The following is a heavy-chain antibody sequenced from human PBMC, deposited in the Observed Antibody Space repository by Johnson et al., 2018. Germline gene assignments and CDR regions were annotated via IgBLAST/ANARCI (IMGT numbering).Heavy chain of an antibody. V-gene: IGHV3-33*01. D-gene: IGHD4-17*01. J-gene: IGHJ3*02. CDR3: ARAGGNGYYVYAFDI. CDR1: GFTFSSYG. CDR2: IWYDGSNK. Sequence: QVQLVQSGGGVVQPGRSLRLSCAASGFTFSSYGMHWVRQAPGKGLEWVAVIWYDGSNKYYADSVKGRFTIPRDNSKNTLYLQMNSLRAEDPAVYYCARAGGNGYYVYAFDIWGQGTMVTVSS.